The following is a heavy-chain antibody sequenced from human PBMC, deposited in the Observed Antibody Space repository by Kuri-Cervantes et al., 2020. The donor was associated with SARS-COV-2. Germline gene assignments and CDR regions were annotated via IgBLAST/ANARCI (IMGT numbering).Heavy chain of an antibody. D-gene: IGHD6-13*01. J-gene: IGHJ3*02. CDR2: IYHSGST. Sequence: GSLRLSCAASGFTFSSYGMHWIRQPPGKGLEWIGSIYHSGSTYYNPSLKSRVTISVDTSKNQFSLKLSSVTAADTAVYYCARRLQLAGAFDIWGQGTMVTVSS. V-gene: IGHV4-38-2*01. CDR1: GFTFSSYG. CDR3: ARRLQLAGAFDI.